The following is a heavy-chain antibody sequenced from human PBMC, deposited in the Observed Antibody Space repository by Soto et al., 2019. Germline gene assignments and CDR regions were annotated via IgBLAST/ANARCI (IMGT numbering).Heavy chain of an antibody. CDR1: GFTFSSYA. V-gene: IGHV3-30-3*01. CDR3: ARCSTYDTSGFVGAY. J-gene: IGHJ4*02. Sequence: QVQLVESGGGVVQPGRSLRLSCAASGFTFSSYAMHWVRQATGKGLEWVAVISYDGSNKYYADSVKGRFTISRDNSKNTLYLQMNSLRAYDTAVYSCARCSTYDTSGFVGAYLGQGTLVTVSS. D-gene: IGHD3-22*01. CDR2: ISYDGSNK.